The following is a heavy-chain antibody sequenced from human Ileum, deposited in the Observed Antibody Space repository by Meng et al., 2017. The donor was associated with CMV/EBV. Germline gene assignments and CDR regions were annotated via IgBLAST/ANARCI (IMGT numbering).Heavy chain of an antibody. CDR1: GFPISNDW. CDR3: TTGEAYY. V-gene: IGHV3-15*01. Sequence: LSGAVTGFPISNDWMIWVRQAPGKGLEYIGHIKSKRDGGTTDCAAPVRGRFAISRDDSKNTLYLHMNSLKAEDTAIYYCTTGEAYYGAQGTLVTVSS. CDR2: IKSKRDGGTT. J-gene: IGHJ4*02.